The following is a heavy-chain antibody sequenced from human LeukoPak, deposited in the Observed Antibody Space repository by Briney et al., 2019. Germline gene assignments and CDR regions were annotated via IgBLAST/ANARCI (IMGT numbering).Heavy chain of an antibody. V-gene: IGHV3-21*01. D-gene: IGHD3-3*01. Sequence: GGSLRLSCATSGFTFSSYAMSWVRQAPGKGLEWVSSISSSSSYIYYADSVKGRFTISRDNAKNSLYLQMNSLRAEDTAVYYCARDTRFWSGSDYGMDVWGQGTTVTVSS. CDR1: GFTFSSYA. J-gene: IGHJ6*02. CDR2: ISSSSSYI. CDR3: ARDTRFWSGSDYGMDV.